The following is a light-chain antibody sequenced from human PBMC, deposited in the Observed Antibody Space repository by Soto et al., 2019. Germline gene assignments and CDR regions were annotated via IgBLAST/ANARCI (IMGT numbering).Light chain of an antibody. CDR3: QQYGSSPRT. V-gene: IGKV3-20*01. CDR1: QSVRSNY. Sequence: EIVLTQSPDTLSLSPGEIATLSCRASQSVRSNYLAWYQQKHGQAPRFLIYDASSRATGIPDRFSGSGSGTDFTLTISRLEPEDFAVYYCQQYGSSPRTCGGGTKVEIK. J-gene: IGKJ4*01. CDR2: DAS.